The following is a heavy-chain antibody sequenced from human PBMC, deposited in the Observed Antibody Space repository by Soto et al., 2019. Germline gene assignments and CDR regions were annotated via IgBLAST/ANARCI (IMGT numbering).Heavy chain of an antibody. D-gene: IGHD4-4*01. J-gene: IGHJ6*02. V-gene: IGHV1-69*13. CDR1: GGTLSSYA. CDR2: IIPIFGTA. CDR3: ASAEMTTVTTSDLYYYGMDV. Sequence: SVKVSCKASGGTLSSYAISWVRQAPGQGLEWMGGIIPIFGTANYAQKFQGRVTITADESTSTAYMELSSLRSEDTAVYYCASAEMTTVTTSDLYYYGMDVWGQGTTVTVSS.